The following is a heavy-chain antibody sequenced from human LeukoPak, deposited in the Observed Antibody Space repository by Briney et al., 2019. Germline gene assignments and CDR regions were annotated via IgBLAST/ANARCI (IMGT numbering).Heavy chain of an antibody. J-gene: IGHJ4*02. D-gene: IGHD3-10*01. Sequence: GGCLRLSCTTSGFTFGDYVLNWVRQAPGKGLEWIGFIRSKAYGGTAEYAASVKGRFTISRDDSKSIAYLQMNSLKTEDTAVYYCTRRYGSGSGGIDYWGQGTLVAVSS. CDR1: GFTFGDYV. V-gene: IGHV3-49*04. CDR2: IRSKAYGGTA. CDR3: TRRYGSGSGGIDY.